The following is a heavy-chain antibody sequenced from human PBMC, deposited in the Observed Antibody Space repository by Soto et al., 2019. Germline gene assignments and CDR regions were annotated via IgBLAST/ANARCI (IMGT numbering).Heavy chain of an antibody. CDR3: ARSAQWDGFDP. CDR1: AGSISTINYY. Sequence: QVQLQESGPGLVRPSQTLSLTCTVSAGSISTINYYWSWIRQHPEKGLEWIGYISYSGSPFYHSSLKSRVTISLDTSKKQFSLPLTSVTAADTAVYYCARSAQWDGFDPWGQGTMVTVSS. D-gene: IGHD2-8*01. CDR2: ISYSGSP. V-gene: IGHV4-31*03. J-gene: IGHJ3*01.